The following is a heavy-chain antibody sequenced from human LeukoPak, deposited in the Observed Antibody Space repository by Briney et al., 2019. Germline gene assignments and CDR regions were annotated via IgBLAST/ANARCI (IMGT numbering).Heavy chain of an antibody. V-gene: IGHV1-46*01. CDR1: GYSFTSYH. J-gene: IGHJ4*02. D-gene: IGHD6-19*01. Sequence: ASVKVSCKASGYSFTSYHMHWVRQAPGQGLEWMGIIKPSGGSTSYAQEFQDGVTMTRDTSTSTVYMELSSLRFEDTAVYYCARDSSGWSVDYWGQGTLVTVSS. CDR3: ARDSSGWSVDY. CDR2: IKPSGGST.